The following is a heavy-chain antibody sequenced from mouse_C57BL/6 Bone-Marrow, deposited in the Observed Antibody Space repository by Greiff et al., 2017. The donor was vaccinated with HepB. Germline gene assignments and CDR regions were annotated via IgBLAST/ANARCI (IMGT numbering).Heavy chain of an antibody. CDR2: IYPRSGNT. J-gene: IGHJ1*03. CDR3: ARAYGSPPYWYFDV. D-gene: IGHD1-1*01. V-gene: IGHV1-81*01. Sequence: QVQLQQSGAELARPGASVKLSCKASGYTFTSYGISWVKQRTGQGLEWIGEIYPRSGNTYYTEKFKGKATLTADKSSSTAYMELRSLTSEDSAVYFCARAYGSPPYWYFDVWGTGTTVTVSS. CDR1: GYTFTSYG.